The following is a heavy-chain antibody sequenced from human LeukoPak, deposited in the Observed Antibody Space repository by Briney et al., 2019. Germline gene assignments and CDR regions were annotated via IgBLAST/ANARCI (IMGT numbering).Heavy chain of an antibody. D-gene: IGHD6-19*01. Sequence: PGGSLRLSCAASGFTFSSYAMSWVRQAPGKGLEWVSAISGSGGSTYYADSVKGRFTISRDNSKNTLYLQMNSLRAEDTAVYYCAKDRGYLWLVRPENGMDVWGQGTTVTVSS. CDR1: GFTFSSYA. J-gene: IGHJ6*02. CDR3: AKDRGYLWLVRPENGMDV. V-gene: IGHV3-23*01. CDR2: ISGSGGST.